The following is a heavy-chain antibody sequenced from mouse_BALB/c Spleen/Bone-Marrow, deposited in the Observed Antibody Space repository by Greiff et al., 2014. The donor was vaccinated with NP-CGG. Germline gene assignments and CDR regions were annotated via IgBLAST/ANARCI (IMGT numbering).Heavy chain of an antibody. V-gene: IGHV1-9*01. Sequence: VQLQQSGAELMKPGASVKISCKTSGYTFSSYWIEWVKQRPGHGLEWIGEILSGSGSTNSNEKFKGKATFTADTSSNTAYMQLSSLTSEDSAVYYCARELGLRLAYWGQGTLVTVSA. J-gene: IGHJ3*01. CDR1: GYTFSSYW. CDR2: ILSGSGST. D-gene: IGHD3-1*01. CDR3: ARELGLRLAY.